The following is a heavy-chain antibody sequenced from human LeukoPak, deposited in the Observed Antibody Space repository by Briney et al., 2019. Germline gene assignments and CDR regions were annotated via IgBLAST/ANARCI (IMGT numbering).Heavy chain of an antibody. Sequence: PGGSLRLSCAASGFTFSDYYMSWIRQAPGKGLEWVSYISGGGAKRHYSDSVKGRFTISRDNPKNTLYLQISNLRAEDTAMYYCAKCSAGYYNDAFDIWGRGTMVTVSS. CDR3: AKCSAGYYNDAFDI. CDR2: ISGGGAKR. CDR1: GFTFSDYY. D-gene: IGHD3-10*02. J-gene: IGHJ3*02. V-gene: IGHV3-11*01.